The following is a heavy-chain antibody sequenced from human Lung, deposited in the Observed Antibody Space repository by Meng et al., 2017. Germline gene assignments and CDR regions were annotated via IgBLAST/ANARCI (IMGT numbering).Heavy chain of an antibody. CDR1: GFTFTAFS. J-gene: IGHJ5*02. V-gene: IGHV3-23*04. CDR3: AKEAAMAS. Sequence: VQLVGSGGGLVKPGGSLGLSCAASGFTFTAFSMTWVRQAPGKGLEWVSTIGSTGDSTFYPDSVKGRFIVSRDNSKNTLYLQMNSLRAEDTAIYYCAKEAAMASWGQGTLVTVSS. D-gene: IGHD5-18*01. CDR2: IGSTGDST.